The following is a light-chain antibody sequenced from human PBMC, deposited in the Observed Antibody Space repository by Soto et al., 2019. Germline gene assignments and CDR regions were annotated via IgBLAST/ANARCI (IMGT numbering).Light chain of an antibody. V-gene: IGKV3-11*01. CDR1: QSVSSY. Sequence: EIVLTQSPATLSLSPGERAALSCRASQSVSSYLAWYQQKPGQAPRLLIYDASKRATGIPARLSGSASGTDFTLTISSLEPEDFAVYFCQQRSNWPSTFGGGTKVEI. CDR2: DAS. J-gene: IGKJ4*01. CDR3: QQRSNWPST.